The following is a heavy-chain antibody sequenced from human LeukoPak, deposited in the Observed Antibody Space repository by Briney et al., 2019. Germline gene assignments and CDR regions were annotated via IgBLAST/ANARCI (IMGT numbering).Heavy chain of an antibody. V-gene: IGHV3-21*06. CDR3: ARDPYSGNYGAYYYYYMDV. Sequence: GGSLRLSCAASGFTFSSYNMNWVRQAPGKGLEWVSSITSSSSYIYYADSVKGRFTISRDNAKNSLYLQMDSLRVEDTAEYYCARDPYSGNYGAYYYYYMDVWGKGTTVTVSS. J-gene: IGHJ6*03. CDR1: GFTFSSYN. CDR2: ITSSSSYI. D-gene: IGHD1-26*01.